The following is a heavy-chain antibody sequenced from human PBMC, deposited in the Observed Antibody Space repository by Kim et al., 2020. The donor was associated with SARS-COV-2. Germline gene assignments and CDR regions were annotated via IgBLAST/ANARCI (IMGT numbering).Heavy chain of an antibody. Sequence: SVKVSCKASGDTFSSYAISWVRQAPGQGLEWMGGINPIFGTANYAQKFQGRVTITADASTSTAYMELSSLRSEDTAVYYCARMGNGNEYYFNYWGQRTLVTVSS. CDR1: GDTFSSYA. CDR2: INPIFGTA. V-gene: IGHV1-69*13. J-gene: IGHJ4*02. D-gene: IGHD1-20*01. CDR3: ARMGNGNEYYFNY.